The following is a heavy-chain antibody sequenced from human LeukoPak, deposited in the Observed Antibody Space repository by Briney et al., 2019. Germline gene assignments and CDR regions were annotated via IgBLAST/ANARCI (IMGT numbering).Heavy chain of an antibody. CDR1: GYTLTDYY. D-gene: IGHD3-22*01. V-gene: IGHV1-2*06. Sequence: ASVKVSCKASGYTLTDYYMHWVRQAPGQGLEWMGRINPNSGGTNYAQKFQGRVTMTRDTSISTVYMELSRLRSDDTAVYYCARVGYYESSGYYEYWGQGTLVTVST. CDR2: INPNSGGT. J-gene: IGHJ4*02. CDR3: ARVGYYESSGYYEY.